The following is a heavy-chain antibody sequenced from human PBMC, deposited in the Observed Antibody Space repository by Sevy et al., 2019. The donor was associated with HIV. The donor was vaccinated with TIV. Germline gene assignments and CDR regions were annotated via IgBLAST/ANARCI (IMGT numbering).Heavy chain of an antibody. J-gene: IGHJ4*02. CDR1: GFTFSAYW. CDR3: AQETVGRFDS. Sequence: GGSLRLSCAASGFTFSAYWMNWVRQAPGKGLEWVANIKSDGSDKHYVGSGEGRFTISRDNAKNSLYLQMNSLRVEDTAVYYCAQETVGRFDSWGQGTLVTVSS. CDR2: IKSDGSDK. D-gene: IGHD3-16*01. V-gene: IGHV3-7*01.